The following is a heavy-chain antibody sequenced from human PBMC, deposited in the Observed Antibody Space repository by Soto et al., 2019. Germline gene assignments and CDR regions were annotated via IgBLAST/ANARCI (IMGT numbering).Heavy chain of an antibody. V-gene: IGHV1-18*01. J-gene: IGHJ3*02. D-gene: IGHD5-12*01. CDR2: ISAYNGNT. Sequence: ASVKVSWKASGYTLTSYGISWVRQAPGQGLEWMGWISAYNGNTNYAQKLQGRVTMTTDTSTSTAYMELRSLRSDDTAVYYCARDKNRGYSGYHYDALAISAQGTTVTVSS. CDR3: ARDKNRGYSGYHYDALAI. CDR1: GYTLTSYG.